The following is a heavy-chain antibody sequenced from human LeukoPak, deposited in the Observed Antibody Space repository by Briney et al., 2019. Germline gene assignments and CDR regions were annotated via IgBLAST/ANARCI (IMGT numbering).Heavy chain of an antibody. Sequence: GGSLRLSCAASGFTFSDYYMSWIRQAPGKGLEWVSYISSSSSYTNYADSVKGRFTISRDNAKNSLYLQMNSLRAEDTAVYYCARDLRGVAAIAINDAVDIWGQGTMVTVSS. D-gene: IGHD5-12*01. CDR1: GFTFSDYY. J-gene: IGHJ3*02. V-gene: IGHV3-11*05. CDR2: ISSSSSYT. CDR3: ARDLRGVAAIAINDAVDI.